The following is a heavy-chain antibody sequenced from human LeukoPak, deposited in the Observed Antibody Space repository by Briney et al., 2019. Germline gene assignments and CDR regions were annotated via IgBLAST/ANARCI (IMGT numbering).Heavy chain of an antibody. J-gene: IGHJ6*03. CDR3: ARHQSYYYDYYMDV. Sequence: PSETLSLTCTVSGGSISSSSYYWGWIRQPPGEGLEWIGSIYYSGSTYYNPSLKSRVTISVDTSKNQFSLKLTSVNAADTAVYYCARHQSYYYDYYMDVWGKGTTVTISS. V-gene: IGHV4-39*01. CDR2: IYYSGST. CDR1: GGSISSSSYY.